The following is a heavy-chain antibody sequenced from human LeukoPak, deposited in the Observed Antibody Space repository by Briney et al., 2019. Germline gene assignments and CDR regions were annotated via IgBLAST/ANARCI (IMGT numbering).Heavy chain of an antibody. D-gene: IGHD4-11*01. CDR1: GGSISSYY. CDR2: IYTSGST. J-gene: IGHJ5*02. V-gene: IGHV4-4*07. CDR3: ARDMTTVTTGGWFDP. Sequence: SETLPLTCTVSGGSISSYYWSWIRQPAGKGLEWIGRIYTSGSTNYNPSLKSRVTMSVDTSKNQFSLKLSSVTAADTAVYYCARDMTTVTTGGWFDPWGQGTLVTVSS.